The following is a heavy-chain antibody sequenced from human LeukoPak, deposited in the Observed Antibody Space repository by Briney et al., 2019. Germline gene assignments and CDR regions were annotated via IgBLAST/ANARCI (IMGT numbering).Heavy chain of an antibody. CDR3: ARGNPGIAAAVDISNWFDP. Sequence: SETLSLTCTASGGSISSGSYYWSWIRQPAGKGLEWIGRIYTSGSTNYNPSLKSRVTISVDTSKNQFSLKLSSVTAADTAVYYCARGNPGIAAAVDISNWFDPWGQGTLVTVSS. CDR1: GGSISSGSYY. V-gene: IGHV4-61*02. D-gene: IGHD6-13*01. CDR2: IYTSGST. J-gene: IGHJ5*02.